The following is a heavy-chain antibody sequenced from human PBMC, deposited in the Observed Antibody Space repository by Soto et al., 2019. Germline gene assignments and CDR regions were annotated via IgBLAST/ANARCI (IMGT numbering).Heavy chain of an antibody. CDR2: IHDSGNT. D-gene: IGHD4-17*01. V-gene: IGHV4-30-4*01. CDR3: ARARGGDSGDYASLFDR. Sequence: PSETLSLTCTVFGGSVSIGDYLWGWIRQRPGKGLEWIGYIHDSGNTYYNPSLKSRVTISLDTSKNQFSLKVTSMTVADTAVYFCARARGGDSGDYASLFDRWGQGNLVTVSS. J-gene: IGHJ5*02. CDR1: GGSVSIGDYL.